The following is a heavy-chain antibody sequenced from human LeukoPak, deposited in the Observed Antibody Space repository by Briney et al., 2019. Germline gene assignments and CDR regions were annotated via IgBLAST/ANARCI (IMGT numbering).Heavy chain of an antibody. Sequence: SETLSLTCTVSGGSISGYYWSWIRQPPGKGLEWIGYIYYSGSTNYNPSLKSRVTISVDTSKKQFSLKLSSATAADTAVYYCARGYSGWVDYWGQGTLVTVSS. CDR2: IYYSGST. D-gene: IGHD5-12*01. J-gene: IGHJ4*02. V-gene: IGHV4-59*08. CDR1: GGSISGYY. CDR3: ARGYSGWVDY.